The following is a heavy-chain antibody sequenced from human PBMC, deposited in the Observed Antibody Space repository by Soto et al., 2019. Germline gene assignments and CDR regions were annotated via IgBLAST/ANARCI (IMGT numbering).Heavy chain of an antibody. D-gene: IGHD6-19*01. CDR3: ARPGWRSSGYDY. Sequence: QLQLQESGPGLVKPSETLSLTCTVSGGSISSSSYYWGWIRQPPGKGLEWIGSIYYSGSTYYNPSLKSRVTISVDTSKNQFSLKLSSVTAADTAVYYCARPGWRSSGYDYWGQGTLVTVSS. V-gene: IGHV4-39*01. CDR2: IYYSGST. J-gene: IGHJ4*02. CDR1: GGSISSSSYY.